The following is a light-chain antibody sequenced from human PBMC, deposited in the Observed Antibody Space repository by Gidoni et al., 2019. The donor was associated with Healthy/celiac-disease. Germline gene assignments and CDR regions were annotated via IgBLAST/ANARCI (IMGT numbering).Light chain of an antibody. V-gene: IGLV2-23*01. CDR1: SSDVGSYNL. Sequence: QSALTQPASVSGSPLRSITLSCTGTSSDVGSYNLVSWYQQHPGKAPKLMIYEGSKRPSGVSNRFSGSKSGNTASLTISGLQAEDEADYYCCSYAGSSTYVVFGGGTKLTVL. CDR3: CSYAGSSTYVV. J-gene: IGLJ2*01. CDR2: EGS.